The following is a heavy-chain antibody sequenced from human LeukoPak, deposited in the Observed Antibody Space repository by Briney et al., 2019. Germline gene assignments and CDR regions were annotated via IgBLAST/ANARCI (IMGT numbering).Heavy chain of an antibody. J-gene: IGHJ3*02. CDR1: GGSISSSSYY. Sequence: SETLSLTCTVSGGSISSSSYYWGWIRQPPGRGREWIVNIRYSGNTYYNPSLKSRLTISVDTSKNQFSLKLRSVTAADTAVYYCARDGVDSGYGVVAFDIWGQGTMVTVSS. D-gene: IGHD5-12*01. CDR2: IRYSGNT. V-gene: IGHV4-39*07. CDR3: ARDGVDSGYGVVAFDI.